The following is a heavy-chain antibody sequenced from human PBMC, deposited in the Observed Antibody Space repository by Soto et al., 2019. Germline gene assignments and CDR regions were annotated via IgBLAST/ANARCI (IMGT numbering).Heavy chain of an antibody. Sequence: ESGGGVVQPGRSLRLSCAASGFTFSSYAMHWVRQAPGKGLEWVAVISYDGSNKYYADSVKGRFTISRDNSKNTLYLQMNSLRAEDTAVYYCARDRGPKLVRTFDYWGQGTLVTVSS. J-gene: IGHJ4*02. CDR1: GFTFSSYA. CDR2: ISYDGSNK. CDR3: ARDRGPKLVRTFDY. D-gene: IGHD6-6*01. V-gene: IGHV3-30-3*01.